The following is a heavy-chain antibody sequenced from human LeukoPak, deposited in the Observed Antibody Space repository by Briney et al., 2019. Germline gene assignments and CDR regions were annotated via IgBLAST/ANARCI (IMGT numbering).Heavy chain of an antibody. CDR2: IYYSGST. CDR1: GGSVSSGSYY. Sequence: SETRSLTCTVSGGSVSSGSYYWSWIRQPPGKGLEWIGYIYYSGSTNYNPSLKSRVTISVDTSKNQFSLKLSSVTAADTAVYYCARDRADTAMVTGWGQGTLVTVSS. D-gene: IGHD5-18*01. J-gene: IGHJ4*02. CDR3: ARDRADTAMVTG. V-gene: IGHV4-61*01.